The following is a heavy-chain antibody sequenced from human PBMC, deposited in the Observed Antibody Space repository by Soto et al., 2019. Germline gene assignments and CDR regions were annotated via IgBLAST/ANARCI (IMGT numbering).Heavy chain of an antibody. CDR3: ARVTVVVVVAATPGWFDP. V-gene: IGHV4-59*01. CDR1: GGSISSYY. Sequence: SETLSLTCTVSGGSISSYYWSWIRQPPGKGLEWIGYIYYSGSTNYNPSLKSRVTISVDTSKNQFSLKLSSVTAADTAVYYCARVTVVVVVAATPGWFDPWGQGTLVTVSS. D-gene: IGHD2-15*01. J-gene: IGHJ5*02. CDR2: IYYSGST.